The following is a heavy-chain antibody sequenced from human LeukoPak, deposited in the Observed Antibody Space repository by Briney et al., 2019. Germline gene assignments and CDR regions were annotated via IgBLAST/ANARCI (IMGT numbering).Heavy chain of an antibody. CDR2: INNSGGRT. CDR3: AKGPAFSY. CDR1: GFTFSSYA. V-gene: IGHV3-23*01. Sequence: GGSLRLSCAASGFTFSSYAMSWVRQAPGKGLKWVSGINNSGGRTHYADPVKGRFTISRDNSKNTLYLQMNSLRAEDTAVYYCAKGPAFSYWGQGTLVTVSS. J-gene: IGHJ4*02. D-gene: IGHD2-2*01.